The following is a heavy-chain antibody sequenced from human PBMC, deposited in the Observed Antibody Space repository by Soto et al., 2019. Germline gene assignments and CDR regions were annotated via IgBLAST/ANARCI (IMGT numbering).Heavy chain of an antibody. J-gene: IGHJ5*01. Sequence: TLSLTCSVSGDSISTVDYFWAWIRQPPGQALEYIGYIYKSATTYYNPSFESRVAISLDTSKSQFSLNVTSVTAADTAVYFCARGRYCLTGRCFPNWFDSWGQGTLVTRLL. CDR2: IYKSATT. CDR1: GDSISTVDYF. V-gene: IGHV4-30-4*01. CDR3: ARGRYCLTGRCFPNWFDS. D-gene: IGHD2-15*01.